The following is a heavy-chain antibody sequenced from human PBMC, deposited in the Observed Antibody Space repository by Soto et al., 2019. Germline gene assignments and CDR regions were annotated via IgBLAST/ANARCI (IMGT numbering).Heavy chain of an antibody. D-gene: IGHD2-2*01. J-gene: IGHJ3*02. V-gene: IGHV4-34*01. Sequence: QVQLQQWGAGLLKPSETLSLTCAVYGGSFSGYYWSWIRQPPGKGLEWIGEINHSGSTNYNPSLKSRLTISVDTSKNQFSLRLSSMTAADTAVYYCARAGRGCSSTSCYRRGAFDIWGQGTMVTVSS. CDR1: GGSFSGYY. CDR3: ARAGRGCSSTSCYRRGAFDI. CDR2: INHSGST.